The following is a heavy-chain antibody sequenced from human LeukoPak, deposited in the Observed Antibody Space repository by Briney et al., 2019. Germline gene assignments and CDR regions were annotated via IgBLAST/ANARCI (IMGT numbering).Heavy chain of an antibody. CDR3: AREHYFYHMDS. CDR1: GFIFSNYW. CDR2: IKQDRSEK. Sequence: GGSLRLSCAASGFIFSNYWMSWARQAPGKGLEWVANIKQDRSEKYYVDSVKGRFTISRDNAENSLYLQMNSLRAEDTAVYYCAREHYFYHMDSWGEGTTVTVSS. J-gene: IGHJ6*03. V-gene: IGHV3-7*01.